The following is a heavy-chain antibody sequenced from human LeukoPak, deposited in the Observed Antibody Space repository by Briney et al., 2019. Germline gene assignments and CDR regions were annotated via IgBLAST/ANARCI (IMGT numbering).Heavy chain of an antibody. Sequence: SETLSLTCSVSDGSLSSSSYYWGWIRQPPGKGLEWIGTIFYSGSSHYNASLKSRVIISVDRSKSQFSLRLSSVTAADTAIYYCARGEEQQLDEWGQGTLVTVSS. CDR2: IFYSGSS. D-gene: IGHD6-13*01. CDR3: ARGEEQQLDE. CDR1: DGSLSSSSYY. V-gene: IGHV4-39*07. J-gene: IGHJ4*02.